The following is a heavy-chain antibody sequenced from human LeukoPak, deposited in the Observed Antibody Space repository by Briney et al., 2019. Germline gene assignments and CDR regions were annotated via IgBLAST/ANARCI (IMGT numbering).Heavy chain of an antibody. J-gene: IGHJ4*02. CDR1: GFTFSTYW. D-gene: IGHD6-13*01. CDR3: ARGQQLPDY. CDR2: IYSGGST. Sequence: PGGSLRLSCTVSGFTFSTYWMSWVRQAPGKGLEWVSVIYSGGSTYYADSVKGRFTISRDNSKNTLYLQMNSLRAEDTAVYYWARGQQLPDYWGQGTLVTVSS. V-gene: IGHV3-53*01.